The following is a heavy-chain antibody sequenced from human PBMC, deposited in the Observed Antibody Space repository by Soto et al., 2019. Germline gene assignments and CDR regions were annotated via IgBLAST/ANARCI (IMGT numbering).Heavy chain of an antibody. CDR2: IYHSGST. V-gene: IGHV4-30-2*01. Sequence: SETLSLTCTVSPGSLRSYYWSWIRQPPGKGLEWIGYIYHSGSTYYNPSLKSRVTISVDRSKNQFSLKLSSVTAADTAVYYCARVPDRWGQGTLVTVSS. D-gene: IGHD2-2*01. CDR3: ARVPDR. CDR1: PGSLRSYY. J-gene: IGHJ5*02.